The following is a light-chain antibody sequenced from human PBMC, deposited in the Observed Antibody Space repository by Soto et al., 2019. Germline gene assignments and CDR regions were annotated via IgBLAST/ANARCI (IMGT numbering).Light chain of an antibody. V-gene: IGKV3-20*01. J-gene: IGKJ4*01. CDR2: GAS. CDR1: QSVSNNY. CDR3: QQYGYSPT. Sequence: EIVLTQSPGTLSLSPGAMATLSCRGSQSVSNNYLAWYQPKPGQAPRLLIYGASNRATGIPDRFSGSGSGTDFTLTISRLEPEDFAVDDCQQYGYSPTFGGGTKVDIK.